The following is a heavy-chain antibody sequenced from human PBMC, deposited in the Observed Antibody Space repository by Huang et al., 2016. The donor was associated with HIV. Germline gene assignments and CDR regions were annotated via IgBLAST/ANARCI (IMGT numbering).Heavy chain of an antibody. V-gene: IGHV1-69*13. CDR1: GGSFNNFG. J-gene: IGHJ3*01. D-gene: IGHD3-16*01. Sequence: QVQLVQSGAEVRKPGSSVKVSCRASGGSFNNFGINWVRQAPGQGLEWMGGSIPGFGTRNDAQRFKDRVTITADETTGVVHLEVTSLRSDDTAVYFCAKRGGAWGSPYAFDLWGPGTMVTVSS. CDR2: SIPGFGTR. CDR3: AKRGGAWGSPYAFDL.